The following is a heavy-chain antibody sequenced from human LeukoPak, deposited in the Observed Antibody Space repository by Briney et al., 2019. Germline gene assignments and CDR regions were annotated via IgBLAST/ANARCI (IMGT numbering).Heavy chain of an antibody. CDR2: IYPGDSET. Sequence: GESLKISCKGSGYSFTDYWIGWVRQMPGKDLEWMGTIYPGDSETRYSPSFQGQVTISADKSISTAYMQWSSLKASDTAMYYCARHPRLSMIVVVTPDAFDIWGQGTLVTVSS. CDR3: ARHPRLSMIVVVTPDAFDI. V-gene: IGHV5-51*01. CDR1: GYSFTDYW. J-gene: IGHJ3*02. D-gene: IGHD3-22*01.